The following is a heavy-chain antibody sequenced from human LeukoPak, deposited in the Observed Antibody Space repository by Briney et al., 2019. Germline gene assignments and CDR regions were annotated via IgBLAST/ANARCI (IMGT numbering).Heavy chain of an antibody. Sequence: GGSLRLSCAASGFTVSSYYMNWVRQAPGKGLEWVSCISSSSSYIYYADSVKGRFTISRDNAKNSLYLQMNSLRAEDTAVYYCARAHNWKYGSFDFWGQGTLVTVSS. CDR3: ARAHNWKYGSFDF. D-gene: IGHD1-7*01. V-gene: IGHV3-21*01. J-gene: IGHJ4*02. CDR1: GFTVSSYY. CDR2: ISSSSSYI.